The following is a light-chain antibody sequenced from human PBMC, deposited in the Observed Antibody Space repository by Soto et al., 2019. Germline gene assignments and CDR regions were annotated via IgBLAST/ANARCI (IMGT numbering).Light chain of an antibody. CDR1: SSDVGAHNY. J-gene: IGLJ3*02. V-gene: IGLV2-14*01. Sequence: QSALTQSPSVSGSPGQSITISCTGTSSDVGAHNYVSWYQHHPGKAPRLIIYDVTKRPSGVPNRFSGSKSGNTASLTVSGLQAEDEADYYCSSSTGNNTFVFGAGTKLTVL. CDR3: SSSTGNNTFV. CDR2: DVT.